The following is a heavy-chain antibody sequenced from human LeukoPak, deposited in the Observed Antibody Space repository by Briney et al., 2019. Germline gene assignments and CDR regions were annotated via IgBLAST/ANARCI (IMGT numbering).Heavy chain of an antibody. CDR2: LKSKGSGGTT. CDR1: GFNFNAAW. J-gene: IGHJ6*02. Sequence: PGGSLRLSCAASGFNFNAAWMSWVRQTPGKGLEWIGRLKSKGSGGTTDYAAPVKGRFAISRDDSKNTLYLQMNSLKTEDTAVYYCTTATGVATRSYYYYGMDVWGQGTTVTVSS. D-gene: IGHD3-3*01. V-gene: IGHV3-15*01. CDR3: TTATGVATRSYYYYGMDV.